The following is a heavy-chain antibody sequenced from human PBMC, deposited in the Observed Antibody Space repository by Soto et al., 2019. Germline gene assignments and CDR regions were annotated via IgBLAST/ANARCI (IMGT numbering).Heavy chain of an antibody. D-gene: IGHD5-12*01. CDR2: ISYDGSNK. CDR3: AKDPGRYSSDTAYYFDY. CDR1: GFTFSSYG. J-gene: IGHJ4*02. V-gene: IGHV3-30*18. Sequence: PGGSLRLSCAASGFTFSSYGMHWVRQAPGKGLEWVAVISYDGSNKYYADSVKGRFTISRDNSKNTLYLQMNSLRAEDTAVYYCAKDPGRYSSDTAYYFDYWGQGTLVTVSS.